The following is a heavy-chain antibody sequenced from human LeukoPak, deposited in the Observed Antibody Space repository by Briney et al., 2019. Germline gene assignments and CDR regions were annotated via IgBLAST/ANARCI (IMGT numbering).Heavy chain of an antibody. CDR2: INHSGSA. V-gene: IGHV4-34*01. J-gene: IGHJ4*02. Sequence: PSETLSLTCAVYGGSFSGYYWSWIRQPPGKGLEWIGEINHSGSANYNPSLKSRVTISVDTSKNQFSLKLSSVTAADTAVYYCARQVSGSSWYRGYFDYWGQGTLVTVSS. CDR3: ARQVSGSSWYRGYFDY. D-gene: IGHD6-13*01. CDR1: GGSFSGYY.